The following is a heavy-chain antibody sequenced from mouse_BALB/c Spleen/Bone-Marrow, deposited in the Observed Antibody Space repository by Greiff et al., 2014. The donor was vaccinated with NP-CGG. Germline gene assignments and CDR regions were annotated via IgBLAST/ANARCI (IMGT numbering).Heavy chain of an antibody. J-gene: IGHJ1*01. CDR1: GFTFSSFG. CDR2: ISSGSTAI. Sequence: EVMLVESGGGLVQPGGSRKLSCAASGFTFSSFGMHWVRQAPEKGLEWVAYISSGSTAICYADTVKGRFTISRANPKNTLFLQMTSLRSEDTAMYYCARGGNWDDFDVWGAGTTVTVSS. V-gene: IGHV5-17*02. D-gene: IGHD4-1*01. CDR3: ARGGNWDDFDV.